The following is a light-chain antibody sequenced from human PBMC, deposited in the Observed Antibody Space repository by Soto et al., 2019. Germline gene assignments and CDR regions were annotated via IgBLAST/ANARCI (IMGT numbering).Light chain of an antibody. Sequence: IVITPSTTRLSVNPGESATLYCRASQSISSNLAWYQQKPGQAPRLLIYGASTRATGIPARFSGSGSGTEFTLTISSLQPEDFATYYCQLANIFPLTFGGGAIVDIK. CDR3: QLANIFPLT. J-gene: IGKJ4*01. V-gene: IGKV3-15*01. CDR1: QSISSN. CDR2: GAS.